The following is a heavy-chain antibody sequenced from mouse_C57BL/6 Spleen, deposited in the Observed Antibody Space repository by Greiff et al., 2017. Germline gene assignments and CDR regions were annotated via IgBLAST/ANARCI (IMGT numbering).Heavy chain of an antibody. CDR2: ISNLAYSI. CDR3: ARTHYGSSPYYYAMDY. Sequence: EVKLMESGGGLVQPGGSLKLSCAASGFTFSDYGMAWVRQAPRKGPEWVAFISNLAYSIYYADTVTGRFTISRENAKNTLYLEMSSLRSEDTAMYYCARTHYGSSPYYYAMDYWGQGTSVTVSS. V-gene: IGHV5-15*01. J-gene: IGHJ4*01. CDR1: GFTFSDYG. D-gene: IGHD1-1*01.